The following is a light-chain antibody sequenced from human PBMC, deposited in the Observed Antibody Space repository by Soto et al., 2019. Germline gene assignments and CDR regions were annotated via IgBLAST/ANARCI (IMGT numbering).Light chain of an antibody. Sequence: EIVVTQSAATLSLSPGERAALSCRASQSVSSYLAWYQQKPGQAPRLLIYDASNRATGIPARFSGSGSGTEFTLTISSLQSEDFAVYYCQQYNNWPPWTFGQGTKVDIK. CDR3: QQYNNWPPWT. CDR2: DAS. V-gene: IGKV3D-15*01. CDR1: QSVSSY. J-gene: IGKJ1*01.